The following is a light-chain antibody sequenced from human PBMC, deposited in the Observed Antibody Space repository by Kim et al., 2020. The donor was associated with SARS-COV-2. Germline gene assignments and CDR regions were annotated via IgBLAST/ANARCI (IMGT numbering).Light chain of an antibody. V-gene: IGLV3-1*01. J-gene: IGLJ2*01. Sequence: VSGSPGQRARLPCSGDKLGNKYASWFQQKPGQSPVLVIYQNNKRPSGIPERFSGSNSGNTATLTISGTQAMDEADYYCQAWDTGVVFGGGTQLTVL. CDR1: KLGNKY. CDR3: QAWDTGVV. CDR2: QNN.